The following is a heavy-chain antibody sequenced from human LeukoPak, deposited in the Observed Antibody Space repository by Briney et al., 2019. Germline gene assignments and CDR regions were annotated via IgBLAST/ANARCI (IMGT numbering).Heavy chain of an antibody. V-gene: IGHV3-43*01. J-gene: IGHJ4*02. CDR1: GFTFDDYT. CDR3: AKDMGIAAAGTYLDY. Sequence: GGSLRLSCAASGFTFDDYTMHWVRQAPGKGLEWVSLISWDGGSTYYADSVKGRFTISRDNSKNSLYLQMSSLRTEDTASYYCAKDMGIAAAGTYLDYWGQGTLVTVSS. D-gene: IGHD6-13*01. CDR2: ISWDGGST.